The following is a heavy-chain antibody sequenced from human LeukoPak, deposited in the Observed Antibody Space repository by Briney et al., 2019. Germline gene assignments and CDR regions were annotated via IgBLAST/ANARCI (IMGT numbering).Heavy chain of an antibody. Sequence: GGSLRLSCAASGFSFSMYAMSWVRQVPGKGLQWVSGISGGGDRRNYADSVKGRLTISRDTSKNTLYLQMNSLRAEDTAVYYCAKDLDFWSGDFVYYMDVWGKGTTVIVSS. V-gene: IGHV3-23*01. CDR2: ISGGGDRR. D-gene: IGHD3-3*01. CDR3: AKDLDFWSGDFVYYMDV. J-gene: IGHJ6*03. CDR1: GFSFSMYA.